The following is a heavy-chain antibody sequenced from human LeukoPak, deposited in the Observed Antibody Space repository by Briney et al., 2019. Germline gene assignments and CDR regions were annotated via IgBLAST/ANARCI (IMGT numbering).Heavy chain of an antibody. CDR3: ATGSLTMIVVN. CDR2: ISGSSRLI. CDR1: GFTFSTYA. V-gene: IGHV3-23*01. Sequence: GGSLRLSCAASGFTFSTYAMSWVRQAPGKGLEWVSIISGSSRLIYYADSVKGRFTISRDNSKNTLYLQMNSLRAEDTAVYYCATGSLTMIVVNWGQGTLVTVSS. J-gene: IGHJ4*02. D-gene: IGHD3-22*01.